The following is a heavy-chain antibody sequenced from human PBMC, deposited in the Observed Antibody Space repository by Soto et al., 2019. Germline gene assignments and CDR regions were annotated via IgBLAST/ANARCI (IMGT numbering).Heavy chain of an antibody. Sequence: ASVKVSCKASGYTFTSYGISWVRQAPGQGLEWMEWISAYNGNTNYAQKLQGRVTMTTDTSTSTAYMELRSLRSDDTAVYYCASSHPLTTEGLWFDPWGQGTLVTVSS. CDR2: ISAYNGNT. D-gene: IGHD4-4*01. J-gene: IGHJ5*02. CDR3: ASSHPLTTEGLWFDP. V-gene: IGHV1-18*01. CDR1: GYTFTSYG.